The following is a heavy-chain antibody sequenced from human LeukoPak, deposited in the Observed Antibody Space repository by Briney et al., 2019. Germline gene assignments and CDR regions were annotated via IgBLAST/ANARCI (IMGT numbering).Heavy chain of an antibody. CDR3: ARQERCCGDCIEDN. Sequence: PSETLSLTCTLSGGSISSYYWSWLRQPPGKGLEWIGYIYYTGSTNHNPSLKSRVTISVDTSKNQSSLKLSSVTAADTAVYYCARQERCCGDCIEDNWGQGTLVTVSS. CDR2: IYYTGST. J-gene: IGHJ4*02. V-gene: IGHV4-59*08. CDR1: GGSISSYY. D-gene: IGHD2-21*02.